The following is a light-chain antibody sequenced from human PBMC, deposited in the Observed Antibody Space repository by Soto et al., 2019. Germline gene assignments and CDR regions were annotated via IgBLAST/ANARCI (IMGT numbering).Light chain of an antibody. Sequence: EIVLTQSPGTLSLSPGERATLSCRASESVRSSYLAWYQQKPGQAPRLLIYGASFRATGIPDRFRGSGSGTDFTLTISRLEPEAFAVYYCQQYGSPPYTFGQGTKLEI. CDR1: ESVRSSY. J-gene: IGKJ2*01. CDR3: QQYGSPPYT. V-gene: IGKV3-20*01. CDR2: GAS.